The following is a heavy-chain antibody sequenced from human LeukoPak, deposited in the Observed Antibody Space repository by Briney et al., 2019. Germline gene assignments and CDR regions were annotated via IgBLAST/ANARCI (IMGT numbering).Heavy chain of an antibody. V-gene: IGHV3-64*02. CDR1: GFTLSSFS. Sequence: GGSLRLSCAASGFTLSSFSMHWVRQSPGRGLEYVSAINYKGGPTYYADSVKGRFTISRDNSKNTLYLQMASLRGEDMAVYYCASLKNSYDSSGYLVTDAFDIWGQETMVTVSS. D-gene: IGHD3-22*01. CDR3: ASLKNSYDSSGYLVTDAFDI. J-gene: IGHJ3*02. CDR2: INYKGGPT.